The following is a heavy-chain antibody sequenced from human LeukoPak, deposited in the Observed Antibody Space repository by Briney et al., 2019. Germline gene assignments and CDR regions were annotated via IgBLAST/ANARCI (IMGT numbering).Heavy chain of an antibody. CDR1: GDSVSSNSVA. CDR3: ARQYRGAFDI. J-gene: IGHJ3*02. Sequence: PSQTLSLTCAISGDSVSSNSVAWHWIRQSPSRGLECLGRTYYRSKRYNDYALSVKSPITIHPDTSKNQFSLQLNSVTPEDTAVYYCARQYRGAFDIWGQGTVVTVSS. CDR2: TYYRSKRYN. V-gene: IGHV6-1*01. D-gene: IGHD5-12*01.